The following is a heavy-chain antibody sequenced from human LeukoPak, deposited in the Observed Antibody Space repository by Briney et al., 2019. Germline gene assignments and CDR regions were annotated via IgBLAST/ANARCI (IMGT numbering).Heavy chain of an antibody. Sequence: SVKVSCKASGGTFTSYAISWVRQAPGQGLEWMGGIIPIFGTANYAQKFQGRVTITADESTSTAYMELSSLRSEDTAVYYCATSRAAGIEWYYFDYWGQGTLVTVSS. D-gene: IGHD6-13*01. J-gene: IGHJ4*02. CDR2: IIPIFGTA. CDR1: GGTFTSYA. CDR3: ATSRAAGIEWYYFDY. V-gene: IGHV1-69*13.